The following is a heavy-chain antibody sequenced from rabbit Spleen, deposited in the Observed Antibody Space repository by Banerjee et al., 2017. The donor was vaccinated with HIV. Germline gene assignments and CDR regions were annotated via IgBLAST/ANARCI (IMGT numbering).Heavy chain of an antibody. J-gene: IGHJ4*01. Sequence: QSLEESGGDLVKPEGSLTLTCTASGFSFSSSDYMCWVRQAPGKGLEWISCIAGDSSGFTYSATWAKGRFTCSKTSSTTVTLQLTSLTAADTAAYFCARGSATMTMVITGYYLNLWGPGTLVTVS. V-gene: IGHV1S40*01. CDR3: ARGSATMTMVITGYYLNL. D-gene: IGHD2-1*01. CDR2: IAGDSSGFT. CDR1: GFSFSSSDY.